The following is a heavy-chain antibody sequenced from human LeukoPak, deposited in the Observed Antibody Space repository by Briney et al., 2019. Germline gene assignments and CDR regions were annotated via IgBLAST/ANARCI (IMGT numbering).Heavy chain of an antibody. CDR2: IYYSGNT. Sequence: SETPSLTCTVSGGSISTYYWSWIRQPPGKGLEWIGYIYYSGNTNYNPSLKSRVTISIDTSKNQFSLKMSSVTAADTAVYHCARDVPPDYWGQGTLVTVSS. J-gene: IGHJ4*02. CDR3: ARDVPPDY. CDR1: GGSISTYY. V-gene: IGHV4-59*01.